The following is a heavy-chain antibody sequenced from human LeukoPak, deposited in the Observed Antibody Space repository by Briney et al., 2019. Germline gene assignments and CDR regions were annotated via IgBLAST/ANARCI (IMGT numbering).Heavy chain of an antibody. D-gene: IGHD1-26*01. CDR2: IKQDESEK. V-gene: IGHV3-7*03. J-gene: IGHJ4*02. Sequence: PGGSLRLSCVASGFTFGKYWMSWVRQAPGKGPEWVANIKQDESEKYYVDSVKGRFTISRDNAKNSLYLQMNSLRAEDTAVYYCARDKIVGPTNFDNWGQGTLVTVSS. CDR3: ARDKIVGPTNFDN. CDR1: GFTFGKYW.